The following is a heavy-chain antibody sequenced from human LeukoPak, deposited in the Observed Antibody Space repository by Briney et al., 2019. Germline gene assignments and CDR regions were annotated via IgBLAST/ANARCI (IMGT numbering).Heavy chain of an antibody. Sequence: SETLSLTCAVYGGSFSGYYWSWVRQPPGKGREWIGEINHSGSTNYNPSLKSRVTISVHTSKNQFSLKLTSVTAADTAVYYCARGTRGYSYANYYYYMDVWGKGTTVTVSS. D-gene: IGHD5-18*01. CDR2: INHSGST. CDR1: GGSFSGYY. J-gene: IGHJ6*03. CDR3: ARGTRGYSYANYYYYMDV. V-gene: IGHV4-34*01.